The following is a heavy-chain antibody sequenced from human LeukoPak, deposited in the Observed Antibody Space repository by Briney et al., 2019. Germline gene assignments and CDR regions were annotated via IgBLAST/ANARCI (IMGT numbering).Heavy chain of an antibody. CDR1: GFTFDDYA. V-gene: IGHV3-9*01. J-gene: IGHJ4*02. CDR3: AKDRRIAAAGYYFGY. Sequence: GGSLRLSCAASGFTFDDYAMHWVRQAPGKGLEWVSGISWNSGSIGYADSVKGRFTISRDNAKNSLYLQMNSLRAEDTALYYCAKDRRIAAAGYYFGYWGQGTLVTVSS. D-gene: IGHD6-13*01. CDR2: ISWNSGSI.